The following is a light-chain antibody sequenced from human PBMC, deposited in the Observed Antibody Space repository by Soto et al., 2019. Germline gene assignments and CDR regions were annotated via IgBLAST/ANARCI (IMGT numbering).Light chain of an antibody. V-gene: IGKV1-39*01. CDR3: QQSHSTPVT. CDR2: AAT. CDR1: QSINSY. Sequence: DIQMTQSPSSLSASVGDRVTITCRASQSINSYLNWYQQKPRKAPKLLIYAATSLQSGVPSRFSGSESETDYALTISSLQPEDFATYYCQQSHSTPVTFGQGTKVEIK. J-gene: IGKJ1*01.